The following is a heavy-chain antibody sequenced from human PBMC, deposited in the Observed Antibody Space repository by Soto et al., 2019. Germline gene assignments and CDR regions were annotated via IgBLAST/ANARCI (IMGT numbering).Heavy chain of an antibody. Sequence: PGGSLRLSCAASGFTFSSYSMNWVRQAPGKGLEWVSSISSSSSYIYYADSVKGRFTISRDNAKNSLYLQMNSLRAEDTAVYYCARDPSPYSGDDPNWFDPWGQGTLVTLSS. CDR2: ISSSSSYI. V-gene: IGHV3-21*01. CDR1: GFTFSSYS. D-gene: IGHD5-12*01. J-gene: IGHJ5*02. CDR3: ARDPSPYSGDDPNWFDP.